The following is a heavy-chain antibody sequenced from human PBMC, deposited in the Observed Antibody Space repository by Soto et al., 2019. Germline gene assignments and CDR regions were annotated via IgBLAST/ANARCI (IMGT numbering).Heavy chain of an antibody. CDR1: GGSISSSSYY. CDR3: ARRGGDDFWSGYYHAYHMDV. V-gene: IGHV4-39*01. CDR2: IYYSGST. Sequence: SETLSLTCTVSGGSISSSSYYWGWIRQPPGKGLEWIGSIYYSGSTYYNPSLKSRGTISVDTAKDQFSPQLSSVTAAAQAVYYCARRGGDDFWSGYYHAYHMDVWGKGTTVTVS. J-gene: IGHJ6*03. D-gene: IGHD3-3*01.